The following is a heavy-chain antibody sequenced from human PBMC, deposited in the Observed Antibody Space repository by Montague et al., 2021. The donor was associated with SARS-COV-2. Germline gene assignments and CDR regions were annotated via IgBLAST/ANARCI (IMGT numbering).Heavy chain of an antibody. CDR3: ARPGSGYSYGSGAFAY. J-gene: IGHJ4*02. V-gene: IGHV4-39*01. CDR1: GGSISNSIYY. D-gene: IGHD5-18*01. Sequence: SETLSLTCTVSGGSISNSIYYWDWIRQPPGKGLEWIGSIYYTENTYYNPSLKSRVTISIDTSKNQFSLKLSSVTAADTAVYYCARPGSGYSYGSGAFAYWGQGTLVTVSS. CDR2: IYYTENT.